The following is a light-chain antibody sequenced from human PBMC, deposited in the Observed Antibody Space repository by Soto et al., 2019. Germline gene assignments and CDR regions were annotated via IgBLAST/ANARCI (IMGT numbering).Light chain of an antibody. CDR2: DAS. V-gene: IGKV3-11*01. Sequence: EIVLTQSPATLSLSPGERATLSCRASQSVSSYLAWYQQKPGQAPRLLIYDASNRATGIPARFSGSGSGTDFTLSISSLEPEDSAVYYCQHRSDCRPPLTFGGGTKVEIK. J-gene: IGKJ4*01. CDR3: QHRSDCRPPLT. CDR1: QSVSSY.